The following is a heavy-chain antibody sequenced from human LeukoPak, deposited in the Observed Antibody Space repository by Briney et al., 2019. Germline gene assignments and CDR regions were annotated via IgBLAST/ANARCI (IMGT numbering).Heavy chain of an antibody. Sequence: SETLSLTCTVSGGSISSYYWSWIRQPPGKGLEWIGYIYYSGSTNYNPSLKSRVTISVDTSKNQFSLKLSSVTAADTAVYYCARVYCSSTSCYLYFDYWGQGTLVTVSS. CDR3: ARVYCSSTSCYLYFDY. CDR2: IYYSGST. V-gene: IGHV4-59*01. D-gene: IGHD2-2*01. J-gene: IGHJ4*02. CDR1: GGSISSYY.